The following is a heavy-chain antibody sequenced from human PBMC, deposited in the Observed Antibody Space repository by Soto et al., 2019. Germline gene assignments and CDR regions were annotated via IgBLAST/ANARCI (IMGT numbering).Heavy chain of an antibody. CDR3: ARQRRGGYWFDP. CDR1: GVSVSNGDYY. J-gene: IGHJ5*01. CDR2: IYYTETT. Sequence: SETLSLTWAVSGVSVSNGDYYCTWMRQSPGKGLEWIGNIYYTETTNYNPSLNSRLSISIDTSRNQFSLQLTSVTAADTAIYYCARQRRGGYWFDPWGLGTMVTVSS. V-gene: IGHV4-30-4*01.